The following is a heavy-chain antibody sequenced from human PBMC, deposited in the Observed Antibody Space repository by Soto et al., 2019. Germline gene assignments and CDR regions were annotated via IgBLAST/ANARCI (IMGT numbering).Heavy chain of an antibody. D-gene: IGHD3-16*01. J-gene: IGHJ3*01. CDR1: GFTFSHYA. Sequence: EVQLLESGGGLVQPGGSLRLSCAASGFTFSHYAMSWVRQAPGKGLQWVSTIFGSGAPTHYADSVKGRFGISRDNSNNMLFLEMNSLKDEDTAVYYCTREASSWGFAFYLWGQGTRVAVSS. CDR3: TREASSWGFAFYL. V-gene: IGHV3-23*01. CDR2: IFGSGAPT.